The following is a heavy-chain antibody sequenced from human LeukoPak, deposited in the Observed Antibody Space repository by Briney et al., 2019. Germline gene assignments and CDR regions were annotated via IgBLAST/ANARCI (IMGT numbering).Heavy chain of an antibody. Sequence: GESLKISCKGSGYSFISNWIGWVRRMPGKGLEWMGIIYPDDSDIRYSPSFQGQVTISADKSISTAYLQWSSLKASDTAIYYCAILVGATRHFDYWGQGTLVTVSS. CDR1: GYSFISNW. CDR3: AILVGATRHFDY. J-gene: IGHJ4*02. V-gene: IGHV5-51*01. CDR2: IYPDDSDI. D-gene: IGHD1-26*01.